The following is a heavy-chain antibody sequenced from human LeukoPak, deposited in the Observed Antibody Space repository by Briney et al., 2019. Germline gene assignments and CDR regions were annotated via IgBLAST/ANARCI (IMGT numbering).Heavy chain of an antibody. Sequence: SQTLSLTCTVSGGSISSNDYYWSWIRQPPGKGLEWIGYIYYSGSTYYNPSLKSRVTISVDTSKNQFSLKLSSVTAADTAVYYCASSSGESWFDPWGQGTLVTVSS. CDR3: ASSSGESWFDP. V-gene: IGHV4-30-4*01. D-gene: IGHD7-27*01. CDR2: IYYSGST. J-gene: IGHJ5*02. CDR1: GGSISSNDYY.